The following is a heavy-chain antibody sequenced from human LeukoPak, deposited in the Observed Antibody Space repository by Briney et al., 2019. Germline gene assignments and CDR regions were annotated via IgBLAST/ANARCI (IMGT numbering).Heavy chain of an antibody. CDR1: GFTVSSNY. J-gene: IGHJ4*02. Sequence: GGSLRLSCAASGFTVSSNYMSWVRQAPGKGLEWVSVIYSGGSTYYADSVKGRFTISRDNSKNTLYLQMNSLRAEDTAVCYCARDRSWPSYFDYWGQGTLVTVSS. CDR3: ARDRSWPSYFDY. V-gene: IGHV3-53*01. CDR2: IYSGGST. D-gene: IGHD6-13*01.